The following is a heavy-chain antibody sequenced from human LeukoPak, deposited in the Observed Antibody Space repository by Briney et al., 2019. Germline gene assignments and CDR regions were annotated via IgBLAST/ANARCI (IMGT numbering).Heavy chain of an antibody. D-gene: IGHD5-12*01. CDR1: GGFISSGGYY. CDR3: ARADGYSGYDSATGRHFDY. V-gene: IGHV4-31*03. CDR2: IYYSGST. J-gene: IGHJ4*02. Sequence: SQTLSLTCTVSGGFISSGGYYWSWIRQHPGKGLEWIGYIYYSGSTYYNPSLKSRVTISVDTSKNQFSLKLSSVTAADTAVYYCARADGYSGYDSATGRHFDYWGREPWSPSPQ.